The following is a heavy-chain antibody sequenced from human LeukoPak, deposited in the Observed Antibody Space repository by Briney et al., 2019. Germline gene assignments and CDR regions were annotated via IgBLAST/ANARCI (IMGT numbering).Heavy chain of an antibody. D-gene: IGHD3-9*01. CDR3: ARDFYYDILTAKWIYYYYGMDV. Sequence: GASVKVSCKASGYTFTGYYMHWVRQAPGQGLEWMGWINPNSGGTNYAQKFQGRVTMTRDTSISTAYMELSRLRSDDTAVYYCARDFYYDILTAKWIYYYYGMDVWGQGTTVTVSS. CDR1: GYTFTGYY. V-gene: IGHV1-2*02. CDR2: INPNSGGT. J-gene: IGHJ6*02.